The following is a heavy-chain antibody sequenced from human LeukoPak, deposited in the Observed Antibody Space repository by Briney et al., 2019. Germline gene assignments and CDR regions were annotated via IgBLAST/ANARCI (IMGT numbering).Heavy chain of an antibody. CDR2: INHSGST. CDR3: ARGHRSWFGELLRPFDY. V-gene: IGHV4-34*01. Sequence: PSETLSLTCAVYGGSFSGYYWSWIRQPPGKGLEWIGEINHSGSTNYNPSLKSRVTISVDTSKNQFSLKLSSVTAADTAVYYCARGHRSWFGELLRPFDYWGQGTLVTVSS. J-gene: IGHJ4*02. D-gene: IGHD3-10*01. CDR1: GGSFSGYY.